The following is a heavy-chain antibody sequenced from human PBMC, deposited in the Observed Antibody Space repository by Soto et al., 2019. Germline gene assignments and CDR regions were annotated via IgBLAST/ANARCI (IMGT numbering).Heavy chain of an antibody. CDR2: ISYDGSNK. D-gene: IGHD1-26*01. J-gene: IGHJ4*02. V-gene: IGHV3-30-3*01. CDR1: GFTFSSYA. CDR3: ARDIPYIVGATTFDY. Sequence: QVRLVESGGGVVQPGRSLRLSCAASGFTFSSYAMHWVRQAPGKGLEWVAVISYDGSNKYYADSVKGRFTISRDNSKNTLYLQMNSLRAEDTAVYYCARDIPYIVGATTFDYWGQGTLVTVSS.